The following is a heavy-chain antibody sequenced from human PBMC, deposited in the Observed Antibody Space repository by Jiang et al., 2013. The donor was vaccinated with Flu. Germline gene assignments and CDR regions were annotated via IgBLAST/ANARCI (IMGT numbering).Heavy chain of an antibody. V-gene: IGHV6-1*01. CDR3: ARGEMATSHAFDI. D-gene: IGHD5-24*01. CDR2: YYRSKWYN. J-gene: IGHJ3*02. Sequence: YYRSKWYNDYAVSVKSRITINPDTSKNQFSLQLNSVTPEDTAVYYCARGEMATSHAFDIWGQGTMVTISS.